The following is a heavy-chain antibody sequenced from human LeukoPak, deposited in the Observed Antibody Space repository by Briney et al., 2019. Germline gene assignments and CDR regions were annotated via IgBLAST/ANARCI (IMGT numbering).Heavy chain of an antibody. CDR3: ARAWGIAAAADAFDI. J-gene: IGHJ3*02. CDR1: GFTVSSNY. D-gene: IGHD6-13*01. CDR2: IYSGGST. V-gene: IGHV3-53*01. Sequence: GSLRLSCAASGFTVSSNYMNWVRQAPGKGLEWVSVIYSGGSTYYADSVKGRFTISRDNSKNTLYLQMNSLRAEDTAVYYCARAWGIAAAADAFDIWGQGTMVTVSS.